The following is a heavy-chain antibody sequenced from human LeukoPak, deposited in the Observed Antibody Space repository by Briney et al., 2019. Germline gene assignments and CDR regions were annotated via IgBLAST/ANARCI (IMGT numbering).Heavy chain of an antibody. CDR3: ARRGYCSSTSCYYYYYYGMDV. J-gene: IGHJ6*02. CDR1: GYTFTSYG. Sequence: ASVKVSCKASGYTFTSYGISWVRQAPGQGLEGMGWISAYNGNTNYAQKLQGRVTMTTDTSTSTAYMELRSLRSDDTAVYYCARRGYCSSTSCYYYYYYGMDVWGQGTTVTVSS. V-gene: IGHV1-18*01. D-gene: IGHD2-2*01. CDR2: ISAYNGNT.